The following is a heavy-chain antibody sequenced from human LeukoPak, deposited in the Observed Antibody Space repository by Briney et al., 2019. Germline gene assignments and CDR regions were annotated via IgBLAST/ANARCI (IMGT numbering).Heavy chain of an antibody. V-gene: IGHV4-59*08. CDR3: ARPAAAGTEH. Sequence: SETLSLTCSVSGGSISTYYWSWIRQPPGKGLEWIGHIHYSGSTNYNPSLKSRVTISVDTSKNQFSLKLSSVTAADTAVYYCARPAAAGTEHWGQGTLVTVSS. CDR2: IHYSGST. J-gene: IGHJ1*01. CDR1: GGSISTYY. D-gene: IGHD6-13*01.